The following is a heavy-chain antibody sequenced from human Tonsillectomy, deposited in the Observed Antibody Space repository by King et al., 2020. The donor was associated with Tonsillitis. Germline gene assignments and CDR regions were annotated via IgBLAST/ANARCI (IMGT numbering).Heavy chain of an antibody. Sequence: LQESGPGLVKPSEILSLTCIVSGGSISSNSYSWGWIRQPPGKGLEWIGSFYHGGSSYYNPSLKNRVTIFVDTSKNQFSLKLSSVTAADTAVYYCARLVGGEQVVLDDYYYYLDVWGKGTTVTVSS. D-gene: IGHD6-6*01. J-gene: IGHJ6*03. CDR3: ARLVGGEQVVLDDYYYYLDV. V-gene: IGHV4-39*01. CDR2: FYHGGSS. CDR1: GGSISSNSYS.